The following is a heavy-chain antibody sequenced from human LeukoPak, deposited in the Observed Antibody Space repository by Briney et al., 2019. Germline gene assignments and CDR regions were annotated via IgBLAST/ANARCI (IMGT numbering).Heavy chain of an antibody. CDR1: GDSITSSHW. J-gene: IGHJ4*02. CDR3: ARHSAAGISYYFDY. Sequence: PSGTLSRTCAVSGDSITSSHWWNWVRQPPGKGLEWIGEIYHSGTTIYIPSLKSRVTMSIDKSKNQFSLNLSSVTAADTAVYYCARHSAAGISYYFDYWGQGILVTVSS. CDR2: IYHSGTT. V-gene: IGHV4-4*02. D-gene: IGHD6-13*01.